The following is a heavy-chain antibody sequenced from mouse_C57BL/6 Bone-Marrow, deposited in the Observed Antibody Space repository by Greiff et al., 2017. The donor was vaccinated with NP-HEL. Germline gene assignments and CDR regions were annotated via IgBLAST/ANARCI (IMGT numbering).Heavy chain of an antibody. J-gene: IGHJ3*01. Sequence: VQLQESGAELVKPGASVKLSCKASGYTFTEYTIHWVKQRSGQGLEWIGWFYPGSGSIKYNEKFKDKATLTADKSSSTVYMELSRLTSEDSAVYFCARHEGGLYGNFFWFAYWGQGTLVTVSA. CDR1: GYTFTEYT. CDR2: FYPGSGSI. D-gene: IGHD2-1*01. V-gene: IGHV1-62-2*01. CDR3: ARHEGGLYGNFFWFAY.